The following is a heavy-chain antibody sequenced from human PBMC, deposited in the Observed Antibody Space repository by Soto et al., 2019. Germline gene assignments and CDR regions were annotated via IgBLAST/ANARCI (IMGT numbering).Heavy chain of an antibody. D-gene: IGHD1-1*01. CDR3: ATSLERRGGWLDY. J-gene: IGHJ4*02. CDR1: GYTLTELS. V-gene: IGHV1-24*01. Sequence: ASVKVSCDVSGYTLTELSMHWVRQAPGKGLEWMGGFDPEDGETIYAQKFQGRVTMTEDTSTDTAYMELSSLRSEDTAVYYCATSLERRGGWLDYWGQGTLVTVSS. CDR2: FDPEDGET.